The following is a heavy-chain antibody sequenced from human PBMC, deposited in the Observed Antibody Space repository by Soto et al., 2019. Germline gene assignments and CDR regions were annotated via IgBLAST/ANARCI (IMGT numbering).Heavy chain of an antibody. J-gene: IGHJ4*02. CDR3: AREWTGDPTFFDY. D-gene: IGHD1-1*01. V-gene: IGHV4-61*01. CDR1: GGSVSSGSYY. Sequence: SETLSLTXTVSGGSVSSGSYYWSWIRQPPGKGLEWIGYSYYSGTTTYNPSLKSRVTMSIDTSKNQFSLKLSSVTAADTAVYYCAREWTGDPTFFDYWGQGTLVTVSS. CDR2: SYYSGTT.